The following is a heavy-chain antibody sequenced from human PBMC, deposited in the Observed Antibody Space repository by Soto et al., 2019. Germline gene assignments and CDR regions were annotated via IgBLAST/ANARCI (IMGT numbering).Heavy chain of an antibody. CDR3: TSPPSGSYGDDSDY. CDR2: IRDKANHYAT. V-gene: IGHV3-73*02. J-gene: IGHJ4*02. Sequence: EVQLVESGGGWVQPGGSLKLSCSGSGFSFSDSAIHWVRQASGQGLEWVGRIRDKANHYATAYDVSGRGWCTISRDDSVNTAYLHVSSLKAEDTAVYYCTSPPSGSYGDDSDYQGQGTLVTVSS. D-gene: IGHD1-26*01. CDR1: GFSFSDSA.